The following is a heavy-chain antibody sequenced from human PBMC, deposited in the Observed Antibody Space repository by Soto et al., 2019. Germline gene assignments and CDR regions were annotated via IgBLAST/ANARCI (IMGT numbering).Heavy chain of an antibody. J-gene: IGHJ6*03. Sequence: QVQLQESGPGLVKPSETLSLTCTVSGGSISSYYWSWIRQPPGKGLEWIGYIYYSGSTNYNPSLQSRVTISVDTSKNQFSLKLSSVTAADTAVYYCARLVTGYYYYYMDVWGKGTTVTVSS. D-gene: IGHD1-20*01. CDR1: GGSISSYY. CDR2: IYYSGST. V-gene: IGHV4-59*08. CDR3: ARLVTGYYYYYMDV.